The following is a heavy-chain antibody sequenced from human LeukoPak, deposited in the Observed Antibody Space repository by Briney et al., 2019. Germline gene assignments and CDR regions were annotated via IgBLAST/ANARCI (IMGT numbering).Heavy chain of an antibody. CDR2: IYTSGGT. J-gene: IGHJ6*03. Sequence: SETLSLTCTVSGGSIISYYWSWSRHPARERLGWSGRIYTSGGTNYNPSPKSRVTMSVDTSKNQFSLKLCSVTAAETAVYYCARVGRQKAAGTYYYYMDVWGKGTTVTVSS. CDR1: GGSIISYY. CDR3: ARVGRQKAAGTYYYYMDV. V-gene: IGHV4-4*07. D-gene: IGHD6-13*01.